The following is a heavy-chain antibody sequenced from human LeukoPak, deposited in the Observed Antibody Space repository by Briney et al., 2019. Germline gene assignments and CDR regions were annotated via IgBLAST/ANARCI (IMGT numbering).Heavy chain of an antibody. J-gene: IGHJ4*02. CDR1: GFTFSSYS. CDR2: ISSSSSYI. V-gene: IGHV3-21*01. Sequence: PGGSLRLSCAASGFTFSSYSMNWVRQAPGKGLEWVSSISSSSSYIYYADSVKGRFTISRDNAKNSLYLQMNSLRAEDTAVYYCARDIYYDSSGYYGSVYWGQGTLVTVSS. D-gene: IGHD3-22*01. CDR3: ARDIYYDSSGYYGSVY.